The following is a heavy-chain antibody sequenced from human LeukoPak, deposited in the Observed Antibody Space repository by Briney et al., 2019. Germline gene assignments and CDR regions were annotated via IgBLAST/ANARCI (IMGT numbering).Heavy chain of an antibody. CDR2: INHSGST. Sequence: SETLSLTCAVYGGSFSGYYWSWIRQPPGKGLEWIGEINHSGSTNYNPSLKSRVTISVDTSKNQFSLKLSSVTAADTAVYYCARHSSRRYAYYYGSGSYYNARAGCNWFDPWGQGTLVTVSS. CDR1: GGSFSGYY. V-gene: IGHV4-34*01. D-gene: IGHD3-10*01. J-gene: IGHJ5*02. CDR3: ARHSSRRYAYYYGSGSYYNARAGCNWFDP.